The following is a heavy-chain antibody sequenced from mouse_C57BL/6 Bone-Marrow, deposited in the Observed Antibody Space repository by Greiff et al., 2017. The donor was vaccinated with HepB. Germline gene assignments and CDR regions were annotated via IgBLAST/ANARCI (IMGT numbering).Heavy chain of an antibody. CDR2: IHPNSGST. D-gene: IGHD2-4*01. CDR3: ARVDYDAAMDY. J-gene: IGHJ4*01. CDR1: GYTFTSYW. Sequence: QVQLQQPGAELVKPGASVKLSCKASGYTFTSYWMHWVKQRPGQGLEWIGMIHPNSGSTNYNEKFKSKATLTVDKSSSTAYMQLSSLTSEDSAVYDCARVDYDAAMDYWGQGTSVTVSS. V-gene: IGHV1-64*01.